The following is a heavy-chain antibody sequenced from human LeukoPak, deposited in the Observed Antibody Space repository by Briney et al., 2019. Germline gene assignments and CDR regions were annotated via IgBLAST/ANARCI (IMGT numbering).Heavy chain of an antibody. CDR3: AREVWGPEY. Sequence: GGSLRLSCAASGFTFTKYWMTWVRQAPGKGLEWVGNIKQDGSDKTYMDSVKGRFTISRDNTKNSVYLQMSSLIAEDTAVYYCAREVWGPEYWVQGTLVTVSS. V-gene: IGHV3-7*01. D-gene: IGHD1-14*01. CDR1: GFTFTKYW. CDR2: IKQDGSDK. J-gene: IGHJ4*02.